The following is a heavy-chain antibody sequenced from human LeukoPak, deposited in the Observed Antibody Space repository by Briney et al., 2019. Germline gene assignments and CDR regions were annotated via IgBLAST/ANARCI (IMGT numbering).Heavy chain of an antibody. J-gene: IGHJ4*02. CDR3: ARDERKGLYSSSWFFDY. CDR2: INAGNGNT. V-gene: IGHV1-3*01. CDR1: GYTFTSYA. Sequence: ASVKVSCKASGYTFTSYAMHWVRQAPGQRLEWMGWINAGNGNTKYSQKFQGRVTITRDTSASTAYMELSSLRSEDTAVYYCARDERKGLYSSSWFFDYWGQGTLVTVSS. D-gene: IGHD6-13*01.